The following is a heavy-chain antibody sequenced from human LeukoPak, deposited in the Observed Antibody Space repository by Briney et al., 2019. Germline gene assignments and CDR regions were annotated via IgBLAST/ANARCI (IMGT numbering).Heavy chain of an antibody. Sequence: PGGSLRLSCAASGFTLSNYDMNWVRQAPGKGLEWVSSISTSSRYIYYKDSVRGRFTISRDDAKNSLYLEMNSLRAEDTAVYYCARADCSSSTCYLRRGWFGPWGQGTLVTVSS. V-gene: IGHV3-21*01. CDR3: ARADCSSSTCYLRRGWFGP. CDR1: GFTLSNYD. J-gene: IGHJ5*02. D-gene: IGHD2-2*01. CDR2: ISTSSRYI.